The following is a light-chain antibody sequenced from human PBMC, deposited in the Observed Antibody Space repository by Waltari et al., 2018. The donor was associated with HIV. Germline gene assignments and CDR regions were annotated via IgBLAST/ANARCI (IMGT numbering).Light chain of an antibody. CDR1: SSNIATNT. J-gene: IGLJ3*02. Sequence: QSVLTQPPSASGTPGQRVTISCSGSSSNIATNTVNWYQQLPGTAPKLLLYTNNQRPSGVPARFSGSKSGTSASLAISGLQSDDDADYYCATWDDSLNGWVFGGGTRLTVL. V-gene: IGLV1-44*01. CDR3: ATWDDSLNGWV. CDR2: TNN.